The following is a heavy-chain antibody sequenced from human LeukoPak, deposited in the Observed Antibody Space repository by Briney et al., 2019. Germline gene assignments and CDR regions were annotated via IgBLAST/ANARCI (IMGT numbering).Heavy chain of an antibody. D-gene: IGHD6-19*01. Sequence: GGSLRLSCAASGFTFSSYAMSWVRQAPGKGLEWVSAISGSGGSTYYADSVKGRFTISRDNSKNTLYLQMNGLRAEDTAVYYCAKPTGYSSGWYNYWGQGTLVTVSS. J-gene: IGHJ4*02. CDR2: ISGSGGST. CDR3: AKPTGYSSGWYNY. CDR1: GFTFSSYA. V-gene: IGHV3-23*01.